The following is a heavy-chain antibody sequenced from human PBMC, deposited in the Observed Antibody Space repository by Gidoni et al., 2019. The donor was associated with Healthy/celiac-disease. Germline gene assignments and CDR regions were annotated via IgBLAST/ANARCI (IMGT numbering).Heavy chain of an antibody. CDR2: ISSSSSTI. J-gene: IGHJ6*02. Sequence: EVQLVESGGGWVQPGGSLRPSCAASGFTFSSYSLNWVRQAPGKGLGWVSYISSSSSTIYYADSVKGRFTISRDNAKNSLYLQMNSLRDEDTAVYYCARDSVYYDFWSGITEDYGMDVWGQGTTVTVSS. D-gene: IGHD3-3*01. CDR3: ARDSVYYDFWSGITEDYGMDV. V-gene: IGHV3-48*02. CDR1: GFTFSSYS.